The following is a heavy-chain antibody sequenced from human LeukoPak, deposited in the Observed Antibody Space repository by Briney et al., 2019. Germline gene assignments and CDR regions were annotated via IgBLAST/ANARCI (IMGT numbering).Heavy chain of an antibody. CDR1: GGSISSYY. V-gene: IGHV4-59*01. CDR2: IYYSGST. CDR3: ARYPPGIDAFDP. D-gene: IGHD6-13*01. J-gene: IGHJ5*02. Sequence: PSETLSLTCTVSGGSISSYYWSWIRQPPGKGLEWIGYIYYSGSTNYNPSLKSRVTISVDTSKNQFSLKLSSVTAADTAVYYCARYPPGIDAFDPWGQGTLVTVSS.